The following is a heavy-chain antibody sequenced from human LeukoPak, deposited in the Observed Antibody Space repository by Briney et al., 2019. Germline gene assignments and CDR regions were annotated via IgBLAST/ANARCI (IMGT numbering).Heavy chain of an antibody. J-gene: IGHJ4*02. Sequence: GGSLSLFCAASGLTFSSYWMHGVSQAPGKGLVWVSRINSDRSSTSYADSVKGRFTISRDNAKNTLYLQMNSLRAEDTAVYYCARDNGSNHFDYCGRGPVVTVSS. CDR3: ARDNGSNHFDY. CDR1: GLTFSSYW. D-gene: IGHD2-8*01. V-gene: IGHV3-74*01. CDR2: INSDRSST.